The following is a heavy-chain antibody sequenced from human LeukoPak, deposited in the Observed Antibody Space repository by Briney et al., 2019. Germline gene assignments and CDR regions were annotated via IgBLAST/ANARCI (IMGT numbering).Heavy chain of an antibody. Sequence: ASVKVSCKASGGTFSSYAISWVRQAPGQGLEWMGGIIPIFGTANYAQKFQGRVTITTDESTSTAYMELSSLRAEDTAVYYCARKGVDFWSGDAFDIWGQGTMVTVSS. CDR3: ARKGVDFWSGDAFDI. J-gene: IGHJ3*02. D-gene: IGHD3-3*01. CDR1: GGTFSSYA. CDR2: IIPIFGTA. V-gene: IGHV1-69*05.